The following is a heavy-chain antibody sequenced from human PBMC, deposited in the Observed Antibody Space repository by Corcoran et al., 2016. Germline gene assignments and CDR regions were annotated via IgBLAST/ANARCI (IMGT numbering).Heavy chain of an antibody. Sequence: QVQLQQWGAGLLKPSETLSLTCAVYGGSFSGYYWSWIRQPPGKGLEWIGEINHSGSTNYNPSLKSRVTISVDTSKNQFSLKLSSVTAADTAVYYCARGFTDYYDSSGYYPAAFDIWGQGTMVTVSS. CDR2: INHSGST. J-gene: IGHJ3*02. V-gene: IGHV4-34*01. CDR1: GGSFSGYY. CDR3: ARGFTDYYDSSGYYPAAFDI. D-gene: IGHD3-22*01.